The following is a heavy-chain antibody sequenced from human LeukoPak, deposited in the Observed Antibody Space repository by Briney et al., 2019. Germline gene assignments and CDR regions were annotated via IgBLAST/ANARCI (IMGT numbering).Heavy chain of an antibody. CDR1: GFTFSDYY. Sequence: GGSLRLSCAASGFTFSDYYMSWIRQAPGKGLEWVSAISGSGGSTYYADSVKGRFTISRDNSKNSLYLQMNSLRAEDTAVYYCAELGITMIGGVWGKGTTVTISS. CDR3: AELGITMIGGV. J-gene: IGHJ6*04. CDR2: ISGSGGST. V-gene: IGHV3-23*01. D-gene: IGHD3-10*02.